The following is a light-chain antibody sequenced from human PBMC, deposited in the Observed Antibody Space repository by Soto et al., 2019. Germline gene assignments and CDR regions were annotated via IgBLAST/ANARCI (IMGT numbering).Light chain of an antibody. J-gene: IGKJ1*01. Sequence: EIMMTQSPATLSVSLGERAALSCRASQSIQSDLAWYQQKPGQGPRLLIYGASTRATGIPVRFSGSGSGTEFTLTISRLQSEDFALYFCQQYNNWPWTFGQGTKVEIK. CDR2: GAS. CDR3: QQYNNWPWT. CDR1: QSIQSD. V-gene: IGKV3-15*01.